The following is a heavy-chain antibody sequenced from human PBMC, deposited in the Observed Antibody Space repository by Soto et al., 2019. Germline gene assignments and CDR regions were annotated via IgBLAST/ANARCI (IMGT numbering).Heavy chain of an antibody. V-gene: IGHV1-69*01. J-gene: IGHJ4*02. CDR2: IIPIFGTE. CDR1: DVAVSRNV. D-gene: IGHD6-13*01. CDR3: ARGKDCPQQLVPPWYCDY. Sequence: KGADVAVSRNVIRWMRQAPEPGLEWMGGIIPIFGTENYAQQFQGRVTINADESTSTARMALGTLGTDDPAEYYCARGKDCPQQLVPPWYCDYWGRGILVTVS.